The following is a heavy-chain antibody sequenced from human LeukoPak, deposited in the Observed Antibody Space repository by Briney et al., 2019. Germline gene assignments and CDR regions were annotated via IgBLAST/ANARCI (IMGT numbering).Heavy chain of an antibody. Sequence: ASVKVSCKASGYTFTSYGINWVRQATGQGLEWMGWMNPNSGNTGYAQKFQGRVTMTRNTSISTAYMELSSLRSEDMAVYYCARAYYYDSSGYSTYYFDYWGQGTLVTVSS. CDR3: ARAYYYDSSGYSTYYFDY. J-gene: IGHJ4*02. CDR1: GYTFTSYG. CDR2: MNPNSGNT. D-gene: IGHD3-22*01. V-gene: IGHV1-8*01.